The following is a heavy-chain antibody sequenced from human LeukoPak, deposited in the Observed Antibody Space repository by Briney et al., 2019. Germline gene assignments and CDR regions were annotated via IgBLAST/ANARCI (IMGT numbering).Heavy chain of an antibody. J-gene: IGHJ4*02. Sequence: GGSLRLSCTASGFSFGDYAMTWVRQAPGKGLEWVGFIRSKAYGGTTEYAASVKGRFTISRDDFKSIAYLQMNSLKTEDIAVYYCTSPPDDYWGQGTLVTVSS. CDR1: GFSFGDYA. CDR2: IRSKAYGGTT. V-gene: IGHV3-49*04. CDR3: TSPPDDY.